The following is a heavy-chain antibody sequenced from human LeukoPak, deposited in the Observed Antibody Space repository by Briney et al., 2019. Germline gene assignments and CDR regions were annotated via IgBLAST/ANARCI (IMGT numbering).Heavy chain of an antibody. J-gene: IGHJ2*01. CDR2: IYYSGNT. CDR3: ARGGWSLDF. CDR1: GGSITGHY. Sequence: KASETLSLTCTVSGGSITGHYWSWIRQPPGKGLEWIGYIYYSGNTKYNPSLKSRVTISVDRSKNQFSLKLNSVTAADTAVYYCARGGWSLDFWGRGTLVTVSS. V-gene: IGHV4-59*08.